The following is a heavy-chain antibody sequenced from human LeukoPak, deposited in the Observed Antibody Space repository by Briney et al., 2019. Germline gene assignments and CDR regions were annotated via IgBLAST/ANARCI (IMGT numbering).Heavy chain of an antibody. CDR1: GFTFSDYS. V-gene: IGHV3-48*04. CDR3: ARDFWSGYYTED. CDR2: ISSTSTTI. Sequence: GGSLRLSCAASGFTFSDYSMEWVRQAPGKGLEWISYISSTSTTIYYAGSVRGRFTTSRDNAKNSLYLQMNSLRAEDTAVYYCARDFWSGYYTEDWGQGALVIVSS. D-gene: IGHD3-3*01. J-gene: IGHJ4*02.